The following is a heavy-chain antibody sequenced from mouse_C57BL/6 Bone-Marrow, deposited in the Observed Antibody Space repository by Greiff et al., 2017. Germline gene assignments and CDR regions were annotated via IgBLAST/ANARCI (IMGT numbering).Heavy chain of an antibody. CDR3: TTGTSSPDY. V-gene: IGHV14-4*01. J-gene: IGHJ2*01. CDR2: IDPENGDT. Sequence: EVKLMESGAELVRPGASVKLSCTASGFNIKDDYMHWVKQRPEQGLEWIGWIDPENGDTEYASKFQGKATITADTSSNTAYLQLSSLTSEDTAVYYCTTGTSSPDYWGQGTTLTVSS. D-gene: IGHD1-1*01. CDR1: GFNIKDDY.